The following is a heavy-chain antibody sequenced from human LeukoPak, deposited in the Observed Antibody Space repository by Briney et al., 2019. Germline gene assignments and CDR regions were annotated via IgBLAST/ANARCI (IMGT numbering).Heavy chain of an antibody. CDR3: AKAGGWPNYYYYGMDV. V-gene: IGHV3-23*01. CDR1: GFTFSSYA. J-gene: IGHJ6*02. D-gene: IGHD6-19*01. Sequence: TGGSLRLSCAASGFTFSSYAMSWVRQAPGKGLEWVSAISGSGGSTYYADSVKGRFTISRDNSKNTLYLQMNSLRAEDTAVYYCAKAGGWPNYYYYGMDVWGQGTTVTVSS. CDR2: ISGSGGST.